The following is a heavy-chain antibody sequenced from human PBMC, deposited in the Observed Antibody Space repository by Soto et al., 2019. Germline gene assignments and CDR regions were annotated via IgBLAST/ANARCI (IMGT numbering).Heavy chain of an antibody. CDR3: ARESGIASAGTEYYGMDV. Sequence: QVQLVQSGAEVKKPGSSVKVSCKASGGTFSSYAISWVRQAPGQGLEWMGGIIPIFGTANYAQKFQGRVTITADESTSTAYMELSSLRSEDTAGYYCARESGIASAGTEYYGMDVWGQGTTVTVSS. V-gene: IGHV1-69*01. CDR1: GGTFSSYA. CDR2: IIPIFGTA. D-gene: IGHD6-13*01. J-gene: IGHJ6*02.